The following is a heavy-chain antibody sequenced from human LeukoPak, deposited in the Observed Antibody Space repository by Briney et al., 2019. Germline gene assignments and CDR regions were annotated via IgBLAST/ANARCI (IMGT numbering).Heavy chain of an antibody. CDR1: GGSISSYY. V-gene: IGHV4-59*01. D-gene: IGHD4-17*01. CDR2: IYYSGST. J-gene: IGHJ4*02. CDR3: AREGGDLNSFDY. Sequence: PSETLSLTCTVSGGSISSYYWSWIRQPPGKGLEWIGYIYYSGSTNYNPSLKSRVTISVDTSKNQFSLKLSSVTAADTAVYYCAREGGDLNSFDYWGQGTLVTVSS.